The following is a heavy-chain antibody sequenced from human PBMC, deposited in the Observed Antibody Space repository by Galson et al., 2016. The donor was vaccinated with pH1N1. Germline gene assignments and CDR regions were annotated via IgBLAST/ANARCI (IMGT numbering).Heavy chain of an antibody. CDR1: GFTFSNDA. V-gene: IGHV3-23*01. J-gene: IGHJ4*02. CDR2: VGRSGHNT. CDR3: TKDTDEMVGSSSN. Sequence: SLRLSCAASGFTFSNDAMSWVRQAPGKRLEWVSTVGRSGHNTHYTGSVRGRFTISRDNSRNTLYLQMNSLRAEDTAVYFCTKDTDEMVGSSSNWGQGALVTVSS. D-gene: IGHD1-26*01.